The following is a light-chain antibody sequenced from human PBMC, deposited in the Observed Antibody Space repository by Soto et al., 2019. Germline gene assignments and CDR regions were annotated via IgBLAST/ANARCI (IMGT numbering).Light chain of an antibody. CDR1: SGHSSYA. J-gene: IGLJ3*02. V-gene: IGLV4-69*01. CDR3: QTWGTGIWV. CDR2: LNSDGSH. Sequence: QSVLTQSPSASASLGASVKLTCTLRSGHSSYAIAWHQQQTEKGPRYLMKLNSDGSHSKGDGIPDRFSGSSSGAERYLTISSLQSEDEADYYCQTWGTGIWVFGGGTKLTVL.